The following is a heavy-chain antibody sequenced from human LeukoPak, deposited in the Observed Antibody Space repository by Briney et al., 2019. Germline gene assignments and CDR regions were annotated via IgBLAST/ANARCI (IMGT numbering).Heavy chain of an antibody. CDR2: IYYSGST. Sequence: PSETLSLTCTVSGGSISSSSYYWGWIRQPPGKGLEWIGSIYYSGSTYYNPSLKSRVTIYVDTSKNQFSLKLSSVTAADTAVYYCASMAAACTFWFYPWGQGTLVTVSS. D-gene: IGHD6-13*01. CDR1: GGSISSSSYY. CDR3: ASMAAACTFWFYP. J-gene: IGHJ5*02. V-gene: IGHV4-39*01.